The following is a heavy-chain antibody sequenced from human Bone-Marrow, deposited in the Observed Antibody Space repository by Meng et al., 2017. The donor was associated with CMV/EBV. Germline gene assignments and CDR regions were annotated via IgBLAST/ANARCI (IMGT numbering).Heavy chain of an antibody. Sequence: GGSLRLSCAASGFTFNDYALHWVRQAPGKGLEWLAITSSDGSKEYYADSVKGRFSISRDNSKNTVYLQMNSLRAEDTAIYYCARDLQYCIYTTCYGMGYWGQGTLVTVSS. CDR3: ARDLQYCIYTTCYGMGY. V-gene: IGHV3-30-3*01. J-gene: IGHJ4*02. D-gene: IGHD2-15*01. CDR1: GFTFNDYA. CDR2: TSSDGSKE.